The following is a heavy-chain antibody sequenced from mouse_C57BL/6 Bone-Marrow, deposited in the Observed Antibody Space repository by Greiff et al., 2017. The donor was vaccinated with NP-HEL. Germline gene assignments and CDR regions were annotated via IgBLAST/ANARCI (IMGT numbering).Heavy chain of an antibody. Sequence: EVQLQESGTVLARPGASVKMSCKTSGYTFTSYWMHWVKQRPGQGLEWIGAISPGNSDTSYNQKFKGKAKLTAVTSASTAYMELSSLTNEDSAVYYCTRWRLYGYAMDYWGQGTSVTVSS. CDR2: ISPGNSDT. CDR3: TRWRLYGYAMDY. V-gene: IGHV1-5*01. CDR1: GYTFTSYW. J-gene: IGHJ4*01. D-gene: IGHD2-13*01.